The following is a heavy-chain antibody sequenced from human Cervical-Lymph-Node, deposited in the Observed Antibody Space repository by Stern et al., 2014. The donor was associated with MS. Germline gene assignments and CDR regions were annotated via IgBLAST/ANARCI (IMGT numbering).Heavy chain of an antibody. CDR2: ISWNSGSI. D-gene: IGHD6-19*01. J-gene: IGHJ5*02. CDR1: GFTFDDYA. Sequence: EVQLVESGGGLVQPGRSLRLSCAASGFTFDDYAMHWVRQAPGKGLEWVSGISWNSGSIGYADSVKGRFTISRDNAKNSLYLQMNSLRAEDTALYYCAKDTKPYSSGWLGGNWFDPWGQGTLVTVSS. V-gene: IGHV3-9*01. CDR3: AKDTKPYSSGWLGGNWFDP.